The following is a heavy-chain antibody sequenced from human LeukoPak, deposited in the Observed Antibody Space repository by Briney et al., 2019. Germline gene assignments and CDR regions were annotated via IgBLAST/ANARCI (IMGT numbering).Heavy chain of an antibody. CDR2: IYYSGST. Sequence: PSETLSLTCTVSGGSISSYYWSWIRQPPGKGLEWIGYIYYSGSTNYNPSLKSRVTISVDTSKNQFSLKLSSVTAADTAVYYCARVTPPEYYDFWSGYYFDYWGQGTLVTVSS. D-gene: IGHD3-3*01. V-gene: IGHV4-59*01. J-gene: IGHJ4*02. CDR3: ARVTPPEYYDFWSGYYFDY. CDR1: GGSISSYY.